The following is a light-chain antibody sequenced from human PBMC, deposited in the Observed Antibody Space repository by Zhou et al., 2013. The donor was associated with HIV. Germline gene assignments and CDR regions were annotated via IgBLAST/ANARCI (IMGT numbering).Light chain of an antibody. CDR3: QQYGDSALT. Sequence: EIVLTQSPATLSLSPGERVTLSCRASQSVSSYLAWYQQKRGQAPRLLLFGTSSRATGIADRFSGSGSGTDFTLTISRLEPEDFAVYYCQQYGDSALTFGGGTKVEIK. J-gene: IGKJ4*01. V-gene: IGKV3-20*01. CDR1: QSVSSY. CDR2: GTS.